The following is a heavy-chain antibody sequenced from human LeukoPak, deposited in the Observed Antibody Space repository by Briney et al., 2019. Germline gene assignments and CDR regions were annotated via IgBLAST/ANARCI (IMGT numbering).Heavy chain of an antibody. CDR1: GFTFSSYA. V-gene: IGHV3-23*01. J-gene: IGHJ4*02. CDR2: ISGSGGRT. D-gene: IGHD2-2*01. CDR3: AKGSLVAMSYLTY. Sequence: GGSLRLSCAASGFTFSSYAMSWVRQAPGKGLEWVSAISGSGGRTYHADSVKGRFTISKDNSKNTLFLQMNSLRAEDTAVYYCAKGSLVAMSYLTYWGQGTLVTVSS.